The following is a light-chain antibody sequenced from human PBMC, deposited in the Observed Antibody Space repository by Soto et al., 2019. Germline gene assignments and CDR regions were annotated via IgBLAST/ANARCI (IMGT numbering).Light chain of an antibody. J-gene: IGKJ1*01. CDR3: LQDHDDSWT. V-gene: IGKV1-6*01. CDR1: QGISSY. Sequence: AIQLTQPPSSLSASVGERVTITCRASQGISSYLAWYQQKPGKAPNLLIYAASNLQSGAPSRFRGSRSGTEFTLTVSSLQPEDFATYYCLQDHDDSWTFGQGTKVDI. CDR2: AAS.